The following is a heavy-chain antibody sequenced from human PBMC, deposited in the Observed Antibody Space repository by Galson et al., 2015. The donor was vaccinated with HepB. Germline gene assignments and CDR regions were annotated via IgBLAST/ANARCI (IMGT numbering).Heavy chain of an antibody. Sequence: SLRLSCAASGFTFSSYWMSWVRQAPGKGLEWVANIRKDGSGIYYVDSVKGRFTISRDNAKNSLYLQMNSLRAEDTAVYYCARRGRNATRYCSYVIDFWGQGTTVTVSS. V-gene: IGHV3-7*01. CDR2: IRKDGSGI. CDR3: ARRGRNATRYCSYVIDF. CDR1: GFTFSSYW. J-gene: IGHJ6*02. D-gene: IGHD5-12*01.